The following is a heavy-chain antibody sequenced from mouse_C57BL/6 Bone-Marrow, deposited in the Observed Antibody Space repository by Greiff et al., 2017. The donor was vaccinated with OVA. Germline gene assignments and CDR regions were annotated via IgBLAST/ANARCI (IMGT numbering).Heavy chain of an antibody. Sequence: VQLQESGAELVKPGASVKLSCKASGYTFTEYTIHWVKQRSGQGLEWIGWFYPGSGSIKYNEKFKDKATLTADKSSSTVYMELSRLTSEDSAVYFCARHEGGYYSNPYAMDYWGQGTSVTVSS. D-gene: IGHD2-5*01. CDR1: GYTFTEYT. CDR2: FYPGSGSI. J-gene: IGHJ4*01. CDR3: ARHEGGYYSNPYAMDY. V-gene: IGHV1-62-2*01.